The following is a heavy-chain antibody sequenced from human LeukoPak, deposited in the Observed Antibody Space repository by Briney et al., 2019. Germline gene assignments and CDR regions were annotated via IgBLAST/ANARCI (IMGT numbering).Heavy chain of an antibody. CDR2: INHSGST. J-gene: IGHJ3*02. CDR3: ARLRVSGYSYGDRAFDI. D-gene: IGHD5-18*01. V-gene: IGHV4-34*01. CDR1: GFTFSSYW. Sequence: LRLSCAASGFTFSSYWMSWVRQAPGKGLEWIGEINHSGSTNYNPSLKSRVTISVDTSKNQFSLKLSSVTAADTAVYYCARLRVSGYSYGDRAFDIWGQGTMVTVSS.